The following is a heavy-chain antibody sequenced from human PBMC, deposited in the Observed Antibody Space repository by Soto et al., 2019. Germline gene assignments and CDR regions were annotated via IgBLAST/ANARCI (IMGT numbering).Heavy chain of an antibody. CDR1: GYTFTNYG. Sequence: ASVKVSCKASGYTFTNYGISWVRQAPGQGLEWMGWISGYNGNTNYAQKLQGKETMTTDTSTSTAYMELRSLRSDDTAVYYCARNHHPEYNFDYWGQGTLVTVSS. CDR3: ARNHHPEYNFDY. V-gene: IGHV1-18*01. CDR2: ISGYNGNT. D-gene: IGHD5-18*01. J-gene: IGHJ4*02.